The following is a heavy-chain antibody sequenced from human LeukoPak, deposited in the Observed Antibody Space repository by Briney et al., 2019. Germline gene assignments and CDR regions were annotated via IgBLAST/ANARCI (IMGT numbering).Heavy chain of an antibody. V-gene: IGHV3-23*01. D-gene: IGHD2/OR15-2a*01. CDR1: GFTFSSYG. CDR3: ARDRSMHYYHYYYMDV. J-gene: IGHJ6*03. Sequence: GGSLRLSCAASGFTFSSYGMSWVRQAPGKGLEWVSAISGSGGSTYYADSVKGRFTISRDNAKNSLYLQMNSLRAEDTAVYYCARDRSMHYYHYYYMDVWGKGTTVTVSS. CDR2: ISGSGGST.